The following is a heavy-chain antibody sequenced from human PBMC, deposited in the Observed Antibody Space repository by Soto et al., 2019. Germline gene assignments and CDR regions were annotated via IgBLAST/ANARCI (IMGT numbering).Heavy chain of an antibody. D-gene: IGHD3-10*01. V-gene: IGHV1-46*01. J-gene: IGHJ3*02. CDR1: GYTFTSYY. Sequence: ASVKVSCKASGYTFTSYYMHWVRQAPGQGLEWMGIINPSGGSTSYAQKFQGRVTMTRDTSTSTVYMELSSLRSEDTAVYYCARVRQVVRGVKGPAFDIWGQGTMVTVSS. CDR2: INPSGGST. CDR3: ARVRQVVRGVKGPAFDI.